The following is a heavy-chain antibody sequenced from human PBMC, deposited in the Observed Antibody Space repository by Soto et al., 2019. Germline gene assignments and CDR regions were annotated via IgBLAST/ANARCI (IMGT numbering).Heavy chain of an antibody. CDR1: GFTFTSSA. CDR3: AAEGGGSGWPNWFDP. CDR2: IVVGSGNT. V-gene: IGHV1-58*02. D-gene: IGHD6-19*01. Sequence: QMQLVQSGPEVKKPGTSVKVSCKASGFTFTSSAMQWVRQARGQRLEWIGWIVVGSGNTNYAQKFQERVTITRDMSTSTAYMELSSLRSKDTAVYYCAAEGGGSGWPNWFDPWGQGTLVTVSS. J-gene: IGHJ5*02.